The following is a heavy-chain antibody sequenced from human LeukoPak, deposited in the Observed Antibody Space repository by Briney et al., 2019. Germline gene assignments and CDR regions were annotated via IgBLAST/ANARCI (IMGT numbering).Heavy chain of an antibody. CDR2: IYYSGST. CDR1: GGSISSYY. J-gene: IGHJ4*02. CDR3: ARESGYPPSIFSD. D-gene: IGHD3-3*01. V-gene: IGHV4-59*01. Sequence: SEALSLTCTVSGGSISSYYWSWIRQPPGKGPEWIGYIYYSGSTNYNPSLKSRVTISVDTSKNQFSLKLSSVTAADTAVYYCARESGYPPSIFSDWGQGTLVTVSS.